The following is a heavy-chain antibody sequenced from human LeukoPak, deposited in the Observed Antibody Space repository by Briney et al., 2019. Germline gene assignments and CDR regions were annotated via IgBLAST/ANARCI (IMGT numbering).Heavy chain of an antibody. D-gene: IGHD3-22*01. CDR3: ARTLSGYYYFDY. CDR1: GYTFTSYD. J-gene: IGHJ4*02. Sequence: ASVKVSCKASGYTFTSYDINWVRQAPGQGLEWMGWISAYNGNTNYAQKLQGRVTMTTDTSTSTAYMELRSLRSDDTAVYYCARTLSGYYYFDYWGQGTLVTVSS. CDR2: ISAYNGNT. V-gene: IGHV1-18*01.